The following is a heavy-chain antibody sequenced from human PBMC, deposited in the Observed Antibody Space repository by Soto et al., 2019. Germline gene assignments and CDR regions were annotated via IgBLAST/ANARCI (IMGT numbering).Heavy chain of an antibody. CDR3: TTGIHYDILTGYHNVAY. CDR1: GFNLSHPW. J-gene: IGHJ4*02. V-gene: IGHV3-15*01. Sequence: GGSLRLSCVASGFNLSHPWMTWVRQAAGKGLEWVGRIKSKTDGGTADYAAPVKGRATISRDDSKNTVYLQMNSLKTEDTAVYYCTTGIHYDILTGYHNVAYWGQGALVTVSS. D-gene: IGHD3-9*01. CDR2: IKSKTDGGTA.